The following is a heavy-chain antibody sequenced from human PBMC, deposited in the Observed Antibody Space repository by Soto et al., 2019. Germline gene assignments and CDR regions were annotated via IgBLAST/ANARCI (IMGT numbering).Heavy chain of an antibody. Sequence: QVQLVESGGGVVQPGRSLRLSCAASGFTFSSYGMHWVRQAPGKGLEWVAVIWYDGSNKYYADSVKGRFTISRDNSKNTLYLEMNSLRAEDTGVYYCARVKDGDYYFDYWGQGTLVTVSS. D-gene: IGHD4-17*01. CDR2: IWYDGSNK. CDR1: GFTFSSYG. CDR3: ARVKDGDYYFDY. V-gene: IGHV3-33*01. J-gene: IGHJ4*02.